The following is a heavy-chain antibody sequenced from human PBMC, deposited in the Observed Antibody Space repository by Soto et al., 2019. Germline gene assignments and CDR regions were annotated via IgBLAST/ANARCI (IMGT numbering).Heavy chain of an antibody. J-gene: IGHJ4*02. CDR2: IYYSGST. CDR1: GCSISSYY. CDR3: ARGAEYYYDSRYYFDY. D-gene: IGHD3-22*01. V-gene: IGHV4-59*01. Sequence: SETLSLTCTVSGCSISSYYWSWIRQPPGKGLEWIGYIYYSGSTNYNPSLQSRVTISVDTSKNQFSLKLSSETAADTAVYYCARGAEYYYDSRYYFDYWGQGTLVTVSS.